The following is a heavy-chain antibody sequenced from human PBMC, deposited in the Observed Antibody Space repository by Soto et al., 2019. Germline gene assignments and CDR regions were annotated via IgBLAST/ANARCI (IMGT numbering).Heavy chain of an antibody. V-gene: IGHV4-59*01. J-gene: IGHJ3*02. CDR3: ARDKYSDGSGYPDAFEI. D-gene: IGHD3-22*01. CDR1: GVSISRYY. CDR2: IYYSGST. Sequence: NPSETLSLTCTVSGVSISRYYWSWIRQPPGKGLEWIGFIYYSGSTNYNPSLKSRVSLSVDTSKNQFSLKLSSVTAADTAVYYCARDKYSDGSGYPDAFEIWGQGTMVTVSS.